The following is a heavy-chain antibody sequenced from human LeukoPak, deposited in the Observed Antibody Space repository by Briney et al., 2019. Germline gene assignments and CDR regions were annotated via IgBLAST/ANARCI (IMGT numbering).Heavy chain of an antibody. CDR3: ARGVSSGWYYFDF. D-gene: IGHD6-19*01. Sequence: PGGSLRLSCAAPGFTVSSNFMSWVRQAPGKGLEWVSVIYSGGTTYYADSVKGRFTISRDSSKNTLYLQMNTLRVEDTAVYYCARGVSSGWYYFDFWGQGTLVTIS. CDR1: GFTVSSNF. V-gene: IGHV3-66*01. J-gene: IGHJ4*02. CDR2: IYSGGTT.